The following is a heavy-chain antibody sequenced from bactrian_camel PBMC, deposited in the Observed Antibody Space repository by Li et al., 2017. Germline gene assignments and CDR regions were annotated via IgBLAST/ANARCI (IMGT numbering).Heavy chain of an antibody. CDR1: GFTFSNYW. J-gene: IGHJ4*01. Sequence: QLVESGGGLAQPGGSLTLSCATSGFTFSNYWMYWVRQAPGKGLEWVASIYGGSGTAYYADSVKGRFIISRDKVKATVEPQMSSLKPEDTAVYYCVSDASVYWGQGTQVTVS. CDR2: IYGGSGTA. CDR3: VSDASVY. V-gene: IGHV3S25*01. D-gene: IGHD1*01.